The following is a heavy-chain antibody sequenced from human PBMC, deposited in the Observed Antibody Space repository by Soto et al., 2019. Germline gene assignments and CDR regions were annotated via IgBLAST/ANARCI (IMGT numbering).Heavy chain of an antibody. J-gene: IGHJ4*02. CDR2: VYYTGST. Sequence: SETLSLTCSVSGGSISGSYWSWIRQSPGKGLEWLGYVYYTGSTNYSPSLRSRVSISVDTSKNEFSLRLSTVTAADTAVYFCARSVAVPGAHIDYWGQGTQVTVSS. CDR3: ARSVAVPGAHIDY. V-gene: IGHV4-59*01. D-gene: IGHD6-19*01. CDR1: GGSISGSY.